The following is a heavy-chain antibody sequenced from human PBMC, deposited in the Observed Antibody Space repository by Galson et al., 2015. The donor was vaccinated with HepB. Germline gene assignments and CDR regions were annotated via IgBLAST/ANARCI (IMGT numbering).Heavy chain of an antibody. CDR2: ISGSGGDI. CDR3: ARAAPAVAGTGPFDY. V-gene: IGHV3-23*01. Sequence: SLRLSCAASEFTFSTYAMNWVRQAPGKGLEWVSTISGSGGDINYADSVKGRFTISRDNSKNTLYLHMDSLRAEDTAIYFCARAAPAVAGTGPFDYWGLGTPVTVSS. J-gene: IGHJ4*02. CDR1: EFTFSTYA. D-gene: IGHD6-19*01.